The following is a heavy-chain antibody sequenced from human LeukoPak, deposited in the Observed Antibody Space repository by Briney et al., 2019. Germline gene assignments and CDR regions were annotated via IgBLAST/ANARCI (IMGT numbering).Heavy chain of an antibody. D-gene: IGHD4-17*01. J-gene: IGHJ4*02. CDR2: IHTSGSA. CDR1: GSSFNTYY. CDR3: AIDIVYLIDEDYG. V-gene: IGHV4-4*07. Sequence: SETLSLTCSAFGSSFNTYYWSWIRQPAGKGLEWIGRIHTSGSADYSPSLQSRVTISVDMSKKEFSLKLTSVTAADTAVYYCAIDIVYLIDEDYGWGQGILVTVSS.